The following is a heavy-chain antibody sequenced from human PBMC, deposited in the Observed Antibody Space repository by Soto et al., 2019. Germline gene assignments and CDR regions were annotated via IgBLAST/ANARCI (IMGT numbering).Heavy chain of an antibody. J-gene: IGHJ6*02. D-gene: IGHD6-13*01. Sequence: ASVKVSCKASGGTFSSYAISWVRQAPRQGLERMGGIIPIFGTANYAQKFQGRVTITADKSTSTAYMELSSLRSEDTAVYYCARVAAAGPSYYYYGMDVWGQGTTVTVSS. CDR2: IIPIFGTA. CDR3: ARVAAAGPSYYYYGMDV. CDR1: GGTFSSYA. V-gene: IGHV1-69*06.